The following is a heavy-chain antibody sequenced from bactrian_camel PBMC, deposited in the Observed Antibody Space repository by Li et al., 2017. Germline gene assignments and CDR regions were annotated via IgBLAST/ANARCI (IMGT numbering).Heavy chain of an antibody. CDR2: ISRSGTI. Sequence: HVQLVESGGGSVQAGGAMTLSCTGSGFSFGDFDMAWYRQAPGYECETVSSISRSGTIYYAESVKGRFTITRDNSKNQVFLQMNNLKPEDTAMYYCAAVQYGGSCRRVSPYNLWGQGTQVTVS. V-gene: IGHV3S63*01. J-gene: IGHJ4*01. D-gene: IGHD6*01. CDR3: AAVQYGGSCRRVSPYNL. CDR1: GFSFGDFD.